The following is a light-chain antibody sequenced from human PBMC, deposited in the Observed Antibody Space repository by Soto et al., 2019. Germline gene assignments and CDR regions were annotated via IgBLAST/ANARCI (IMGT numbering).Light chain of an antibody. V-gene: IGKV1-5*03. J-gene: IGKJ1*01. CDR3: QQYDSYPWT. CDR2: KAS. Sequence: DIQMTQSPSTLSASVGDRVTMTFRASQSVNTWLAWYQQKPGKAPNLLIDKASSLEGGAPLRFSGSGSGTEFTLTSSSLQPEDFATYYCQQYDSYPWTFGQGTKVDIK. CDR1: QSVNTW.